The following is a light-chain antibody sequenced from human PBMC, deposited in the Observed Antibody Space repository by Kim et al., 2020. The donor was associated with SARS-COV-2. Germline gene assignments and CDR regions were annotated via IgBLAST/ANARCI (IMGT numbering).Light chain of an antibody. J-gene: IGLJ3*02. CDR3: GTWDSGLSAWV. Sequence: QSVLTQPPSISAAPGQKVTISCSGSSANIGSSFVSWYQQLPGTAPKLLIYDNTERPSGIPDRFSGSKSGTSATLGITGLQTGDEADYYCGTWDSGLSAWVFGGGTKLTVL. CDR2: DNT. V-gene: IGLV1-51*01. CDR1: SANIGSSF.